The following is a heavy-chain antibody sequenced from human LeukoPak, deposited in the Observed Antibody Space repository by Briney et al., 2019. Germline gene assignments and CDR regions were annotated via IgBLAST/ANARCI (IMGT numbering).Heavy chain of an antibody. CDR2: ITSSSSSI. V-gene: IGHV3-48*04. J-gene: IGHJ4*02. D-gene: IGHD2-15*01. Sequence: GGSLRLSCAASGFTFSSYSLNWVRQAPGKGLEWVSYITSSSSSIYYADSVKGRFTISRDNAKNSLYLQMNSLRAEDAAMYYCARDYCSGGRCYSVDYWGQGTLVTVSS. CDR3: ARDYCSGGRCYSVDY. CDR1: GFTFSSYS.